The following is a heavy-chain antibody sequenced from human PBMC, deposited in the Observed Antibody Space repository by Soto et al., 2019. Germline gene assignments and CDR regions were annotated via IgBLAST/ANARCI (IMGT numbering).Heavy chain of an antibody. D-gene: IGHD6-19*01. CDR2: INAGNGNT. V-gene: IGHV1-3*01. J-gene: IGHJ4*02. CDR3: ARDGEQQWLVR. Sequence: GASVKLSCKASGYTFTSYAMHWVRQAPGQRLEWMGWINAGNGNTKYSQKFQGRVTITRDTSASTACMELSSLRSEDTAVYYCARDGEQQWLVRWGQGTLVTVSS. CDR1: GYTFTSYA.